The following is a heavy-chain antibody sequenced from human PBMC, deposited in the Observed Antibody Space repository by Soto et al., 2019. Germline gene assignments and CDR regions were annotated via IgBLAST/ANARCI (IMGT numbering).Heavy chain of an antibody. Sequence: QVQLVESGGGVVQPGRSLRLSCAASGFTFSSYAMHWVRQAPGKGLEWVAVISYDGSNKYYADSVKGRFTISRDNSKNTLYLQMNSLRAEDTAVYYCARDPSSMGYSSTYRPRWYFDLWGRGTLVTVSS. CDR3: ARDPSSMGYSSTYRPRWYFDL. V-gene: IGHV3-30-3*01. J-gene: IGHJ2*01. D-gene: IGHD6-13*01. CDR2: ISYDGSNK. CDR1: GFTFSSYA.